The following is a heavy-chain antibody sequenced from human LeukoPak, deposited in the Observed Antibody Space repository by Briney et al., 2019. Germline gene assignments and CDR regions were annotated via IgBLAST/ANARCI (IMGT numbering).Heavy chain of an antibody. V-gene: IGHV3-74*01. J-gene: IGHJ4*02. CDR2: INTDGSST. CDR1: GFTFSSNS. CDR3: ASGKGAAAGRDY. D-gene: IGHD6-13*01. Sequence: GGSQRLSCAASGFTFSSNSMHWVRQAPGKGLVWVSRINTDGSSTLYADSVKGRFTISRDNAKNTLYLQMNSLRAEDTAVYYCASGKGAAAGRDYWGQGTLVTVSS.